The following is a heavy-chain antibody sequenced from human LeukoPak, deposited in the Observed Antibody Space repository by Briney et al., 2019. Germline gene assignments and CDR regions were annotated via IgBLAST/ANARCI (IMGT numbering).Heavy chain of an antibody. D-gene: IGHD6-13*01. V-gene: IGHV4-34*01. CDR3: ARKYSSSWSAAGQYFQH. CDR1: GGSFSGYY. J-gene: IGHJ1*01. Sequence: SETLSLTCAVYGGSFSGYYWSWIRQPPGKGLEWIGEINHSGSTNYNPSLKSRVTISVDTSKNQFSLKLSSVTAADTAVYYCARKYSSSWSAAGQYFQHWGQGTLVTVSS. CDR2: INHSGST.